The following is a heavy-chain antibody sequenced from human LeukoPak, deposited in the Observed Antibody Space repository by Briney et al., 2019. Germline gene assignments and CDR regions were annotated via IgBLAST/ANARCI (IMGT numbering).Heavy chain of an antibody. CDR1: GGTFSSYA. J-gene: IGHJ4*02. CDR3: ARDTYGSDY. CDR2: IIPILGIA. V-gene: IGHV1-69*04. D-gene: IGHD3-10*01. Sequence: SVKVSCKASGGTFSSYAISWVRQAPGQGLEWMGRIIPILGIANYAQKFQDRVTMTRDTSTSTVYMELNGLSSEDTAVYYCARDTYGSDYWGQGTLVTVSS.